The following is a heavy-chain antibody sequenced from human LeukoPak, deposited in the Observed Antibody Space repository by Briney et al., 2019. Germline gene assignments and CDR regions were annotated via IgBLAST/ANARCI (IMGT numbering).Heavy chain of an antibody. Sequence: SETLSLTCTFSVASLTSRSTNWGWIRKPPGKGRGWLGSTFYSGSTYYNPSLKSRVTISVDTSKNQFSLKLSSVTAADTAVYYCARHFWSGYYSYYYYGMDVWGQGTTVTVSS. D-gene: IGHD3-3*01. CDR3: ARHFWSGYYSYYYYGMDV. CDR1: VASLTSRSTN. CDR2: TFYSGST. J-gene: IGHJ6*02. V-gene: IGHV4-39*01.